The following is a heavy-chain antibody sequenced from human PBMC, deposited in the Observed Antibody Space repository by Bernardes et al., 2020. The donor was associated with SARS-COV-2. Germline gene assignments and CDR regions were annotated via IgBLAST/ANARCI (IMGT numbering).Heavy chain of an antibody. CDR1: GFTFSSYS. CDR2: ISSSSSYI. V-gene: IGHV3-21*01. Sequence: GGSLRLSCAASGFTFSSYSMNWVRQAPGKGLEWVSSISSSSSYIYYADSVKGRFTIPRDNAKNSLYLQMNSLRAEDTAVYYCARGGVVPAAISIYYYGMDVWGQGTTVTVSS. CDR3: ARGGVVPAAISIYYYGMDV. J-gene: IGHJ6*02. D-gene: IGHD2-2*02.